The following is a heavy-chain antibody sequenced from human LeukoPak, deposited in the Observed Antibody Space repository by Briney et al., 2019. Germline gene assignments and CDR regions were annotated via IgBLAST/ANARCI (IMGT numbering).Heavy chain of an antibody. CDR1: GLTVSSYS. CDR3: AKPYYYDSSGYYFHFDY. V-gene: IGHV3-30*18. D-gene: IGHD3-22*01. Sequence: QPGGSLRLSCAASGLTVSSYSMNWVRQAPGKGLEWVAVISDDGNNKYYADSVKGRFIISRDNSKNTLYLQMNSLRAEDAAVYYCAKPYYYDSSGYYFHFDYWGQGTLVTVSS. CDR2: ISDDGNNK. J-gene: IGHJ4*02.